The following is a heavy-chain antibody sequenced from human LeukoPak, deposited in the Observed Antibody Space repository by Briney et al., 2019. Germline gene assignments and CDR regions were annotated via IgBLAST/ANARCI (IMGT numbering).Heavy chain of an antibody. Sequence: GASVKVSCKASGGTFSSYAISWARQAPGQGLEWMGGIIPIFGTANYAQKFQGRVTITTDESTSTAYMELSSLRSEDTAVYYCASSYSSSWSLSYYYYYMDVWGKGTTVTVSS. V-gene: IGHV1-69*05. J-gene: IGHJ6*03. CDR1: GGTFSSYA. CDR2: IIPIFGTA. CDR3: ASSYSSSWSLSYYYYYMDV. D-gene: IGHD6-13*01.